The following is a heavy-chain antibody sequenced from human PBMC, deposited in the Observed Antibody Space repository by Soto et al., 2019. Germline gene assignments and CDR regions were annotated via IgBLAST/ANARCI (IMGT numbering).Heavy chain of an antibody. CDR3: AKEGVGAAGTDYYYYYMDV. CDR1: GFTFSSCA. D-gene: IGHD6-13*01. J-gene: IGHJ6*03. CDR2: ISGSGGST. V-gene: IGHV3-23*01. Sequence: GGSLRLSCAASGFTFSSCAMSWVRQAPGKGLEWVSAISGSGGSTYYADSVKGRFTISRDNSKNTLYLQMNSLRAEDTAVYYCAKEGVGAAGTDYYYYYMDVWGKGTTVTVSS.